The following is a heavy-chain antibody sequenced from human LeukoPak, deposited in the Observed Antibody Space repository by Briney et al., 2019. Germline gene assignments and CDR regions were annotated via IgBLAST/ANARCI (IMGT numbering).Heavy chain of an antibody. V-gene: IGHV4-30-2*01. CDR2: IYHSGST. D-gene: IGHD6-13*01. Sequence: PSETLSLTCTVSGGSISSGGYYWSWIRQPPGKGLEWIGYIYHSGSTYYNPSLKGRVTISVDRSKNQFSLKLSSVTAADTAVYYCARDRSSNFDYWGQGTLVTVSS. CDR3: ARDRSSNFDY. CDR1: GGSISSGGYY. J-gene: IGHJ4*02.